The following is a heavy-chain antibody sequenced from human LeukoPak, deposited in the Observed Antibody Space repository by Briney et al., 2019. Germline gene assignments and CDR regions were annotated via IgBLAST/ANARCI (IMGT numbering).Heavy chain of an antibody. J-gene: IGHJ3*01. D-gene: IGHD1-14*01. CDR2: IYYSGST. Sequence: PSETLSLTCTVSGDSISSYYWSWIRQPPGKGLEWIGYIYYSGSTNYNPSPKSRVTISLDTSKNHFSLKLTSVTAADAAVYYCARDRRREGVHAFDVWGRGTMVTVSS. CDR3: ARDRRREGVHAFDV. CDR1: GDSISSYY. V-gene: IGHV4-59*01.